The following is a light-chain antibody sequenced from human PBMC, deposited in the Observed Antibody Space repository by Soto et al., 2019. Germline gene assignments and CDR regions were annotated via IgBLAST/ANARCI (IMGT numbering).Light chain of an antibody. CDR1: QSVRSSY. Sequence: EIVLSQSPGTLSLSPGERGTLSCRASQSVRSSYLAWYQQKPGQAPRLLIYGASTRATGIPDRFSGSGSGTDFTLTISRLEPEDCAVYYCQHFGTSPYTFGRGTRLEIK. CDR3: QHFGTSPYT. CDR2: GAS. V-gene: IGKV3-20*01. J-gene: IGKJ2*01.